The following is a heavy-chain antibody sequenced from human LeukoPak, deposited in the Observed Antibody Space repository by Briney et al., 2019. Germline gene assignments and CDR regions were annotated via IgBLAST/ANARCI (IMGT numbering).Heavy chain of an antibody. CDR2: LTDSGGTT. CDR3: ARKRDAFDI. J-gene: IGHJ3*02. V-gene: IGHV3-23*01. Sequence: GGSLRLSCVASGFTFSSYAMGWVRQAPGKRPEWVSSLTDSGGTTYYVDSVKGRFTISRDNSKNTLYLHMNSLRAEDTAMYYCARKRDAFDIWGQGTVVAVSS. D-gene: IGHD5-24*01. CDR1: GFTFSSYA.